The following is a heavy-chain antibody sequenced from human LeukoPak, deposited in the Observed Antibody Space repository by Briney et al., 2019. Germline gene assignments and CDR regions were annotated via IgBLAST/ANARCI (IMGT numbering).Heavy chain of an antibody. Sequence: GGSLRLSCAAYGFTVSTKYMSWVSQAPGKGMEWVSIIYRGGSTYYPDSVKGRFTISRDNSKNTLYLQMNSLRAEDTAVYYCATKFGKLVMDAFDIWGQGTRVTVSS. V-gene: IGHV3-53*01. CDR1: GFTVSTKY. D-gene: IGHD3-10*01. J-gene: IGHJ3*02. CDR2: IYRGGST. CDR3: ATKFGKLVMDAFDI.